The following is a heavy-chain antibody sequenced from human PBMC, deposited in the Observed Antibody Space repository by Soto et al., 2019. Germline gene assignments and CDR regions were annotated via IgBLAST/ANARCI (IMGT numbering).Heavy chain of an antibody. CDR3: ARAGGYYYYYGTDV. V-gene: IGHV1-3*01. Sequence: GASLKVSCKSSGYPFTSYAIHWVRQAPGQRLEWMGWINAGNGNTKYSQKFQGRVTITRDTSASTAYMELSSLRSEDTAVYYCARAGGYYYYYGTDVWGQGTTVTVSS. D-gene: IGHD2-15*01. CDR2: INAGNGNT. CDR1: GYPFTSYA. J-gene: IGHJ6*02.